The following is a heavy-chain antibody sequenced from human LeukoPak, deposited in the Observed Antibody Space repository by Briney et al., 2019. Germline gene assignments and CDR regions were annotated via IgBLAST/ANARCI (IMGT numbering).Heavy chain of an antibody. CDR2: IYTTGIT. CDR3: AREAREYEGGGYYYGR. CDR1: GGSFSGYY. Sequence: SETLSLTCTVSGGSFSGYYWAWIRQPAGTGLEWIGRIYTTGITDYNPSLRNRVTMSVDTSKNQFSLKLSSVTAADTAVYYCAREAREYEGGGYYYGRWGQGTLVTVSS. J-gene: IGHJ4*02. V-gene: IGHV4-4*07. D-gene: IGHD3-3*01.